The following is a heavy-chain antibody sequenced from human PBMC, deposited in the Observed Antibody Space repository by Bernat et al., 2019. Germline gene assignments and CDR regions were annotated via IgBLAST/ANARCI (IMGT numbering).Heavy chain of an antibody. CDR3: TTPLFKTTKY. J-gene: IGHJ4*02. CDR2: IKTTTDGGTS. V-gene: IGHV3-15*01. D-gene: IGHD1-1*01. Sequence: EVQLVESGGGLVKPGGSLRLPCAASGFTFNQACMSLVRQAPGKGLEWVGRIKTTTDGGTSDYAAPVNARSTISRDDSKNTLYLQMNSLKIEDTAVYYCTTPLFKTTKYWGQGTLVTVSS. CDR1: GFTFNQAC.